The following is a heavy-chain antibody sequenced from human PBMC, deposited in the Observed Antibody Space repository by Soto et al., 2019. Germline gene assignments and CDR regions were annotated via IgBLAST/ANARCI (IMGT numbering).Heavy chain of an antibody. CDR2: INHSGST. J-gene: IGHJ6*03. CDR3: ARGTRGSGYCSSTSCYGGDYYYYYMDV. V-gene: IGHV4-34*01. D-gene: IGHD2-2*01. CDR1: GGSFSGYY. Sequence: QVQLQQWGAGLLKPSETLSLTCAVYGGSFSGYYWSWIRQPPGKGLEWIGEINHSGSTNYNPSLKSRVTISVDTSKNQFSLKLSSVTAADTAVYYGARGTRGSGYCSSTSCYGGDYYYYYMDVWGKGTTVTVSS.